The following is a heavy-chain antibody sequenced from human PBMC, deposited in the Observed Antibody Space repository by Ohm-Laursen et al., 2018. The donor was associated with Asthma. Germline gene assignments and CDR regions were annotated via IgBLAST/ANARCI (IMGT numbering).Heavy chain of an antibody. CDR2: ISKDGSNK. V-gene: IGHV3-30*19. J-gene: IGHJ4*02. CDR3: ARDHYYSSGTYFDY. Sequence: SLRLSCAASGFPFSSYGMHWVRQAPGKGLEWVAVISKDGSNKYYAESVKGRFTISRDNSMNTLYVQMNSLRAEDTAVYYCARDHYYSSGTYFDYWGQGTLVTVSS. CDR1: GFPFSSYG. D-gene: IGHD3-10*01.